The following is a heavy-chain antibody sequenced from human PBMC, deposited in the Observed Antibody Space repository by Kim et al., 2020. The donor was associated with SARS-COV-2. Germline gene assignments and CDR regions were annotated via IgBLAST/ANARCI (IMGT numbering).Heavy chain of an antibody. V-gene: IGHV3-53*01. CDR3: ARDHYYGSQSD. Sequence: TYYAESVKGRFTISRDNSANTVFLQMTSLRAEDTAVYYCARDHYYGSQSDWGQGTLVTVSS. CDR2: T. D-gene: IGHD3-10*01. J-gene: IGHJ4*02.